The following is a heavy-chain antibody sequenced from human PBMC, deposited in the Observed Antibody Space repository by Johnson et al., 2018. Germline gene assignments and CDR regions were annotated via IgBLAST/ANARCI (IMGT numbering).Heavy chain of an antibody. J-gene: IGHJ3*02. CDR3: AAPVVTAHWNAFDM. V-gene: IGHV3-66*02. CDR1: GFTVSSNY. D-gene: IGHD2-21*02. CDR2: IYSGGST. Sequence: VQLVQSGGGLVQPGGSLILSCAASGFTVSSNYMSWVRQAPGKGLEWVSVIYSGGSTSYADSVKGRFTFSRDNSKHTLYLQMNSLRPEDTAMYYCAAPVVTAHWNAFDMWGQGTMVTVSS.